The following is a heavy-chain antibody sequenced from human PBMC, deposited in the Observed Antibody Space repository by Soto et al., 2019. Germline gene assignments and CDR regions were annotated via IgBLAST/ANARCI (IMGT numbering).Heavy chain of an antibody. CDR2: ISGSGGST. V-gene: IGHV3-23*01. CDR3: AKDNYQIAARFLDY. CDR1: GFTFSSYA. Sequence: WGSLRLSCAASGFTFSSYAMSWVRQAPGKGLEWVSAISGSGGSTYYADSVKGRFTISRDNSKNTLYLQMNSLRAEDKAVYYCAKDNYQIAARFLDYWGKGTLVTVSS. D-gene: IGHD6-6*01. J-gene: IGHJ4*02.